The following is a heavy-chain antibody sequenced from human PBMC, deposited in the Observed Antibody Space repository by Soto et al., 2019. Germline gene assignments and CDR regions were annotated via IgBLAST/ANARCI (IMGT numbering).Heavy chain of an antibody. D-gene: IGHD3-3*01. V-gene: IGHV1-69*06. CDR3: ARRDTSGFPRYFDN. CDR2: IVPNVGTV. Sequence: ASVKVSCKSSGGTFSSFINYPINWVRQAPGQGLEWMGGIVPNVGTVNYAQKFRGKVTITADKSTGTAYMELSSLRSEDTALYYCARRDTSGFPRYFDNWGQGTQVTVSS. CDR1: GGTFSSFINYP. J-gene: IGHJ4*02.